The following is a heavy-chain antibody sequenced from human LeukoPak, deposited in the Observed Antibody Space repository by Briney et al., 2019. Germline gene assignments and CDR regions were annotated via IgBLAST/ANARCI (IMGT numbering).Heavy chain of an antibody. CDR1: GGTFSSYA. J-gene: IGHJ4*02. CDR2: IIPILGIA. Sequence: SVKVSCKASGGTFSSYAISWVRQAPGQGLEWMGRIIPILGIANYAQKFQGRVTITADKSASTAYMELSSLRSEDTAVYYCARSRSGSCSTLWGQGTLVTVSS. V-gene: IGHV1-69*04. D-gene: IGHD2-15*01. CDR3: ARSRSGSCSTL.